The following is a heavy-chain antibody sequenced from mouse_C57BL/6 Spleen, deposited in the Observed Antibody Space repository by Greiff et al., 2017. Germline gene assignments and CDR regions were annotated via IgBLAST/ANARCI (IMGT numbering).Heavy chain of an antibody. V-gene: IGHV2-5*01. Sequence: QVQLQQSGPGLVQPSQSLSITCTVSGFSLTSYGVHWVRQSPGKGLEWMGVIWGGGSKDYKAAFMSRLSINKDNYKSQVFNKMNSLKADDTAIYYGAKGLGVAYWGQGTLVTVSA. CDR1: GFSLTSYG. D-gene: IGHD3-3*01. CDR3: AKGLGVAY. CDR2: IWGGGSK. J-gene: IGHJ3*01.